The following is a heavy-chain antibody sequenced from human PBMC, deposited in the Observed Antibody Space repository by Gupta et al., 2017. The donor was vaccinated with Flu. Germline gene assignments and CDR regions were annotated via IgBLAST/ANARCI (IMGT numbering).Heavy chain of an antibody. D-gene: IGHD2-2*02. CDR2: IWYDGSNK. CDR3: ARGEDIVVVPAAIFREYSSSYLDY. J-gene: IGHJ4*02. Sequence: PGKGLEWVAVIWYDGSNKYYADSVKGRFTISRDNSKNTLYLQMNSLRAEDTAVYYCARGEDIVVVPAAIFREYSSSYLDYWGQGTLVNVSS. V-gene: IGHV3-33*01.